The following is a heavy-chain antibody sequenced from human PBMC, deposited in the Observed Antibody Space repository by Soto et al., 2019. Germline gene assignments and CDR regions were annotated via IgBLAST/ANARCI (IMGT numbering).Heavy chain of an antibody. Sequence: SETLSLTCTVSGGSISSYYWSWIRQPPGKGLEWIGYIYYSGSTNYNPSLESRVTISVDTSKNQFSLKLSSVTAADTAVYYCARGRRYYDSSGYWPYYYGMDVWGQGTTVTVSS. V-gene: IGHV4-59*01. CDR3: ARGRRYYDSSGYWPYYYGMDV. CDR1: GGSISSYY. CDR2: IYYSGST. J-gene: IGHJ6*02. D-gene: IGHD3-22*01.